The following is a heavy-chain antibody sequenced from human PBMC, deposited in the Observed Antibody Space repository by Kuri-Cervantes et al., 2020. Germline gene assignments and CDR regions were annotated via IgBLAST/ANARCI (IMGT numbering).Heavy chain of an antibody. Sequence: SQTLSLTCAVSGYSISSGYYWGWIRQPPGKGLEWIGSIYHSGSTYYNPSLKSRVTISVDTSKNQFSLKLSSVTAADTAVYYCARAPFDWRLDYWGQGTLVTVSS. CDR2: IYHSGST. CDR1: GYSISSGYY. J-gene: IGHJ4*02. CDR3: ARAPFDWRLDY. D-gene: IGHD3-9*01. V-gene: IGHV4-38-2*01.